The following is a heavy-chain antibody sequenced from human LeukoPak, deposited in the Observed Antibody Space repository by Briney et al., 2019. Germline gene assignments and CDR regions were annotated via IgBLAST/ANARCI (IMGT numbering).Heavy chain of an antibody. CDR1: GFTSSSYE. CDR2: ISSSGSTI. D-gene: IGHD3-9*01. V-gene: IGHV3-48*03. CDR3: ARELRPYDILTGYVL. Sequence: GGSLRLSCAASGFTSSSYEMNWVRQAPGKGLEWVSYISSSGSTIYYADSVKGRLTISRDNAKNSLYLQMNSLRAEDTAVYYCARELRPYDILTGYVLWGQGTLVTVSS. J-gene: IGHJ4*02.